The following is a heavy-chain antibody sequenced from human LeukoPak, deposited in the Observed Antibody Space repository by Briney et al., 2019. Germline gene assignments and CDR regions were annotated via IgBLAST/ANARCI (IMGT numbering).Heavy chain of an antibody. CDR3: ARDWLAGNPYHAFDL. CDR2: IKEDGSEE. J-gene: IGHJ3*01. D-gene: IGHD3-22*01. V-gene: IGHV3-7*01. Sequence: GGSLRLSCAASGFAFSSYWMSWVRQAPGKGLECVANIKEDGSEEYYVDSVKGRFSISRDNAKNSLYLQMNSLRAEDTAVYYCARDWLAGNPYHAFDLWGKGTMVTVSS. CDR1: GFAFSSYW.